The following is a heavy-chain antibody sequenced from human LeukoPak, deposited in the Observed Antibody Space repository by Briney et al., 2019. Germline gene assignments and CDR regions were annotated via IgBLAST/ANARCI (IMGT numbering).Heavy chain of an antibody. D-gene: IGHD3/OR15-3a*01. CDR3: ARAFGLTDY. CDR2: ISSSSSTI. J-gene: IGHJ4*02. V-gene: IGHV3-48*02. Sequence: GGSLRLSCAASGFTVSSYSMNWVRQAPGKGLEWVSYISSSSSTIYYADSVKGRFTISRDNAKNSLYLQMSSLRDEDTAVHYCARAFGLTDYWGQGTLVTVSS. CDR1: GFTVSSYS.